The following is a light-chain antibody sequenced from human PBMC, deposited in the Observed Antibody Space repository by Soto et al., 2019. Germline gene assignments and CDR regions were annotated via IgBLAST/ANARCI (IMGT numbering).Light chain of an antibody. Sequence: EIVLTQSPGTLSLSPGERATLSCRASQSVSSSYLAWYQQKPGQAPRLLIYGASSRATGIPDRFSGSGSGTDFPLTISRLEPEDFAVYYCQQYGRPYTFGQGTKLEI. CDR2: GAS. V-gene: IGKV3-20*01. CDR3: QQYGRPYT. CDR1: QSVSSSY. J-gene: IGKJ2*01.